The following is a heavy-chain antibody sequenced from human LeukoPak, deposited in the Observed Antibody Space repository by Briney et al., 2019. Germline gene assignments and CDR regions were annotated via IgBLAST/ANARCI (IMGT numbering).Heavy chain of an antibody. D-gene: IGHD1-26*01. V-gene: IGHV4-59*07. J-gene: IGHJ3*02. CDR2: IHYSGST. Sequence: NSSDTLSLTCSVSDGSISTYYWSWIRQPPGKGLEWIGNIHYSGSTNYNPSLKSRLTILVDTSKNQFSLKLSSVTAADTAVYYCARVFEVGASIIYAFDIWGQGTMVSASS. CDR3: ARVFEVGASIIYAFDI. CDR1: DGSISTYY.